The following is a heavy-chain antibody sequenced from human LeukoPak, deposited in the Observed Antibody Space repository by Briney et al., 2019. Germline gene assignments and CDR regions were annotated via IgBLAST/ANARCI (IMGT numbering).Heavy chain of an antibody. J-gene: IGHJ5*02. V-gene: IGHV1-69*13. D-gene: IGHD3-3*01. CDR2: IIPIFGTA. CDR1: GGTFSSYA. CDR3: ARGSHDFWSGYKPNWFDP. Sequence: ASVKVSCKASGGTFSSYAISWVRQAPGQGLEWMGGIIPIFGTANYAQKFQGRVTITADESTSTAYMELSSLRSEDTAVYYCARGSHDFWSGYKPNWFDPWGQGTLVTVSS.